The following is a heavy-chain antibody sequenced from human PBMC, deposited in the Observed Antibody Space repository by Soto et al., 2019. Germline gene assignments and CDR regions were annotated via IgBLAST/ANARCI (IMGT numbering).Heavy chain of an antibody. CDR3: ARRVAKVAGGAFDI. V-gene: IGHV3-33*01. J-gene: IGHJ3*02. CDR1: GFSFSFSG. Sequence: QVHLVESGGGVVQPGRSLRLSCAASGFSFSFSGMHWVRQAPGKGLEWVAGLWYDGSSENYADSVKGRFTISRHNSKNTLDMQMDSLRVEDTDMYYCARRVAKVAGGAFDIWGQGTMVIVSS. CDR2: LWYDGSSE. D-gene: IGHD3-16*01.